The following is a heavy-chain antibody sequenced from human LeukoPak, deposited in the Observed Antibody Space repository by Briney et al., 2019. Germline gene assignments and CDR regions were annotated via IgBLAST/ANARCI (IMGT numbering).Heavy chain of an antibody. Sequence: SETLSLTCTVSGGSISSGDYYWSWIRQPPGKGLEWIGYIYYSGSTYYNPSLKSRVTMSVDTSKNQFSLKMSSVTAADTAVYYCAREYYDFSAAFTAPYYYYYMDVWGKGTTVTVSS. CDR2: IYYSGST. D-gene: IGHD3-3*01. V-gene: IGHV4-30-4*08. J-gene: IGHJ6*03. CDR3: AREYYDFSAAFTAPYYYYYMDV. CDR1: GGSISSGDYY.